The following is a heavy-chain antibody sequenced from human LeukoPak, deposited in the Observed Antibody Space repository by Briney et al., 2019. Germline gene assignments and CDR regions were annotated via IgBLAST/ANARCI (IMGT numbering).Heavy chain of an antibody. CDR1: GYNFTSYY. V-gene: IGHV1-46*01. J-gene: IGHJ6*04. Sequence: ASVKVSCKASGYNFTSYYMHWVRQAPGQGLEWMGIIKPSGGSTSYAQKFQGRVTMTRDTSTSTVYMELSSLRSEDTALYYCAREGSVTTPYYYYGMDVWGKGTTVTVPS. CDR3: AREGSVTTPYYYYGMDV. CDR2: IKPSGGST. D-gene: IGHD4-17*01.